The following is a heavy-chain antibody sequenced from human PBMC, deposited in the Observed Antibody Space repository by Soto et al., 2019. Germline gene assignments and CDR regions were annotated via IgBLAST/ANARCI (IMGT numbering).Heavy chain of an antibody. CDR2: ISAYNGNT. CDR3: ARDAPPADY. J-gene: IGHJ4*02. V-gene: IGHV1-18*01. Sequence: QVQLVQSGAEVKKPGASVKVSCKASGYTFTSYAISWVRQAPGQGLEWMGWISAYNGNTNYAQKLQGRVTMTTDTPTSTAHMELRSLISGDTAVYYCARDAPPADYWGQGTLVTVSS. CDR1: GYTFTSYA.